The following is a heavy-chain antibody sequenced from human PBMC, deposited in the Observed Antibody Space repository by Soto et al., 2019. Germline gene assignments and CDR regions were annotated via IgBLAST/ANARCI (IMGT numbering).Heavy chain of an antibody. V-gene: IGHV1-69*05. Sequence: SVKVSCKASGGTFSSYAISWVRQAPGQGLEWMGGIIPIFGTANYAQKFQGRVTITRDTSASTAYMELSSLRSEDTAVHYCASHITMVRGVPGYGLDVWSQETTVTVSS. D-gene: IGHD3-10*01. J-gene: IGHJ6*02. CDR3: ASHITMVRGVPGYGLDV. CDR1: GGTFSSYA. CDR2: IIPIFGTA.